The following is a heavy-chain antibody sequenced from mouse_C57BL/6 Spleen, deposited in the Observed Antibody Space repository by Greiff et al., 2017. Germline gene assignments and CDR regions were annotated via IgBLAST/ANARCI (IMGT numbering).Heavy chain of an antibody. CDR2: FYPGDGDT. Sequence: VQLQQSGAELVKPGASVKISCKASGYAFSSYWMNWVKQRPGKGLEWIGQFYPGDGDTNYNGKFKGKATLTADKSSSTAYMQLSSLTSEDSAVYFCARDGYEDPFAYWGQGTLVTVSA. V-gene: IGHV1-80*01. CDR1: GYAFSSYW. D-gene: IGHD2-2*01. J-gene: IGHJ3*01. CDR3: ARDGYEDPFAY.